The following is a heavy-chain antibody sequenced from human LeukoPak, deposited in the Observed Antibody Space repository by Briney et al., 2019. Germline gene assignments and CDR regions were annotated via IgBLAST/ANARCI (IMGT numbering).Heavy chain of an antibody. CDR3: ARDRNWFDP. V-gene: IGHV1-69*05. CDR2: IIPIFGTA. Sequence: SVKVSCKASGGTFSSYAVSWVRQAPGQGLEWMGGIIPIFGTANYAQKLQGRVTMTTDTSTSTAYMELRSLRSDDTAVYYCARDRNWFDPWGQGTLVTVSS. CDR1: GGTFSSYA. J-gene: IGHJ5*02.